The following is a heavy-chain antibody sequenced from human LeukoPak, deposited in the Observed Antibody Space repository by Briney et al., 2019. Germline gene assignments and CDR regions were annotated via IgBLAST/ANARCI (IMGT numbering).Heavy chain of an antibody. J-gene: IGHJ5*02. CDR2: INHSGST. Sequence: TSETLSLTCAVYGGSFSGYYWSWIRQPPGKGLEWIGEINHSGSTNYNPSLKSRVTISVDTSKNQFSLKLSSVTAADTAVYYCARGYDFWSGYYNWFDPWGQGTLVTVSS. CDR1: GGSFSGYY. D-gene: IGHD3-3*01. V-gene: IGHV4-34*01. CDR3: ARGYDFWSGYYNWFDP.